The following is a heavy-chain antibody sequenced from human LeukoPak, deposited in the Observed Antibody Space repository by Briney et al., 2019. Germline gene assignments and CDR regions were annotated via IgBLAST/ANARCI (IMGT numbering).Heavy chain of an antibody. V-gene: IGHV4-39*01. J-gene: IGHJ4*02. Sequence: KPSVTLSLTCTVSGGSISSSSYYWGWIRQPPGKGLEWIGSIYYSGSTYYNPSLKSRVTISVDTSKNQFSLKLSSVTAADTAVYYCASERYSSGWLDYWGQGTLVTVSS. CDR3: ASERYSSGWLDY. D-gene: IGHD6-19*01. CDR2: IYYSGST. CDR1: GGSISSSSYY.